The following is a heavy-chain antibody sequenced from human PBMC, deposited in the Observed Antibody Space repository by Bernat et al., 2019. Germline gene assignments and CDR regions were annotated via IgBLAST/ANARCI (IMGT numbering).Heavy chain of an antibody. J-gene: IGHJ4*02. CDR3: AKVSGYSSGWLTTPGGADY. V-gene: IGHV3-30*18. CDR2: ISYDGSNK. CDR1: GFTFSSYG. D-gene: IGHD6-19*01. Sequence: QVQLVESGGGVVQPGRSLRLSCAASGFTFSSYGMHWVRQAPGKGLEWVAVISYDGSNKYYADSVKGRFTISRDNSKNTLYLQMNSLRAEDTAVYYCAKVSGYSSGWLTTPGGADYWGQGTLVTVSS.